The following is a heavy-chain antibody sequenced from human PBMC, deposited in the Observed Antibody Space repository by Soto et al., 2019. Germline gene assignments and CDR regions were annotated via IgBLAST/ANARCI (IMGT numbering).Heavy chain of an antibody. D-gene: IGHD3-3*01. CDR3: AHSNYDFWSGYPYYYYGMDV. Sequence: SGPTLVNPTQTLTLTCTFSGFSLSTSGVGVGWIRQPPGKALEWLALIYWDDDKRYSPSLKSRLTITKDTSKNQVVLTMTNMYPVDTATYYCAHSNYDFWSGYPYYYYGMDVWGQGTTVTVSS. CDR2: IYWDDDK. CDR1: GFSLSTSGVG. V-gene: IGHV2-5*02. J-gene: IGHJ6*02.